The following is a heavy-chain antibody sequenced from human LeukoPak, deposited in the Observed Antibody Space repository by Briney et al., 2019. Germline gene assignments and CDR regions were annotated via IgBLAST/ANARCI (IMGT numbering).Heavy chain of an antibody. Sequence: GGSLRLSCAASGFTFSSYAMHWVRQAPGKGLEYVSAISSNGGSTYYANSVKGRFTISRDNSKNTLYLQMGSLRAEDMAVYYCARGLLQYVDWLLPSFDYWGQGTLVTVSS. J-gene: IGHJ4*02. CDR1: GFTFSSYA. CDR2: ISSNGGST. CDR3: ARGLLQYVDWLLPSFDY. D-gene: IGHD3-9*01. V-gene: IGHV3-64*01.